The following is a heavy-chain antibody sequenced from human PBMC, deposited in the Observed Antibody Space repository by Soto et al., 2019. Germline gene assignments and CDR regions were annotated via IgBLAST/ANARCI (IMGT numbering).Heavy chain of an antibody. V-gene: IGHV3-13*01. J-gene: IGHJ4*02. CDR2: IGTAGDT. CDR3: ARLDFTAQGNHQLYYFDS. Sequence: PGGSLRRSCAASGFTFSSYDMHWVRQATGKGLEWVSAIGTAGDTYYPGSVKGRFTISRENAKNSLYLQMNSLRAGDTAVYYCARLDFTAQGNHQLYYFDSWGQGTLLTVSS. CDR1: GFTFSSYD. D-gene: IGHD3-3*01.